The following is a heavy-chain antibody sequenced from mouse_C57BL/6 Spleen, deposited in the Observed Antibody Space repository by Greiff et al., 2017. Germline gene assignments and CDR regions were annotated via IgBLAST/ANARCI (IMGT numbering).Heavy chain of an antibody. D-gene: IGHD6-1*01. CDR1: GYSITRGYY. J-gene: IGHJ3*01. Sequence: DVQLQESGPGLVKPSQSLSLTCSVTGYSITRGYYWNWIRQFPGNKLEWMGYISYDGSNNYNPSLKNRISITRDTSKNQFFLKLKSVTTEDTATYYCAREALGFAYWGQGTLVTVSA. V-gene: IGHV3-6*01. CDR2: ISYDGSN. CDR3: AREALGFAY.